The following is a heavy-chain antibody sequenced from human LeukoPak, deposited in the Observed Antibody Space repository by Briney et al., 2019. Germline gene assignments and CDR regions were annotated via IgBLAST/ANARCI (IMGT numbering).Heavy chain of an antibody. J-gene: IGHJ4*02. CDR2: IYYSGST. CDR1: GGSISSGCYY. Sequence: SETRSLTCTVAGGSISSGCYYWSWIREPPWKGLEWIGYIYYSGSTYYNPSLKSRVTISVDTSKNQFSLKLSSVTAADTAVYYCARGLLTARGYYFDYWGQGTLVTVSS. D-gene: IGHD5/OR15-5a*01. V-gene: IGHV4-30-4*01. CDR3: ARGLLTARGYYFDY.